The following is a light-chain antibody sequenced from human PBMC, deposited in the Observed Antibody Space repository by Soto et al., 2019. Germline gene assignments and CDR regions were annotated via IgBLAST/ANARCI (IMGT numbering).Light chain of an antibody. Sequence: EIVLTQSPATLALSPGERATLSCRASQSVSSFLAWYPQKPGQAPRLLIHDASKRATGISARFSGSGSGTDVTLTISSLEPEDFAVYYCQQRSSWPITFGGGTKVELK. CDR2: DAS. J-gene: IGKJ4*01. CDR3: QQRSSWPIT. V-gene: IGKV3-11*01. CDR1: QSVSSF.